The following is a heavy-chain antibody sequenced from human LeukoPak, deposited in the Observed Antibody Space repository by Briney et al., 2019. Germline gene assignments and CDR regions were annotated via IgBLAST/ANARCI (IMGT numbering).Heavy chain of an antibody. D-gene: IGHD6-6*01. J-gene: IGHJ4*02. CDR1: GYTLTELS. Sequence: ASVTVSCMVSGYTLTELSMHWVRQAPGKGLEWMGGFDPEDGETIYAQKFQGRVTMTEDTSTDTAYMELSSLRSEDTAVYYCATDLLLYSSSSFSYWGQGTLVTVSS. V-gene: IGHV1-24*01. CDR2: FDPEDGET. CDR3: ATDLLLYSSSSFSY.